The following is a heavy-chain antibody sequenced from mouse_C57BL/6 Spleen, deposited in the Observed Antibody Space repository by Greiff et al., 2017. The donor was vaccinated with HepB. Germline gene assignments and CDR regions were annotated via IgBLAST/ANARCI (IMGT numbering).Heavy chain of an antibody. Sequence: VKLVESGPGLVAPSQSLSITCTVSGFSLTSYAISWVRQPPGKGLEWLGVIWTGGGTNYNSALKSRLSISKDNSKSQVFLKMNSLQTDDTARYYCASLITTVPYAMDYWGQGTSVTVSS. CDR2: IWTGGGT. J-gene: IGHJ4*01. CDR1: GFSLTSYA. V-gene: IGHV2-9-1*01. CDR3: ASLITTVPYAMDY. D-gene: IGHD1-1*01.